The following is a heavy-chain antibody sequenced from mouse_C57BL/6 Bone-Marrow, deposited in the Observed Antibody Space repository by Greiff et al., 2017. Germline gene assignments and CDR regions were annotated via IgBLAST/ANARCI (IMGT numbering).Heavy chain of an antibody. CDR2: GSNDNY. J-gene: IGHJ4*01. D-gene: IGHD2-3*01. V-gene: IGHV8-2*01. Sequence: QVTLKECGPGILQPSQTLSLACTFSGISLSTSGMGLSCLPKPSGKALEWLASSGSNDNYYNPSLKGRLTISKETSNYHVFLKLSSVDTADTATYYGAWRDSWLLPLYYAMDYWGQGTSVTVSS. CDR1: ISLSTSGMGL. CDR3: WRDSWLLPLYYAMDY.